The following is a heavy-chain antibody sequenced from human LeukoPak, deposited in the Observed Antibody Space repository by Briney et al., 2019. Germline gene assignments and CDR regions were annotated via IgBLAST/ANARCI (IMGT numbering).Heavy chain of an antibody. J-gene: IGHJ4*02. CDR3: ARGYSSSWYGLWDY. V-gene: IGHV3-9*01. D-gene: IGHD6-13*01. CDR2: ISWNSGSI. CDR1: GFTFDDYA. Sequence: GRSLRLSCAASGFTFDDYAMHWVRQAPGKGLERVSGISWNSGSIGYADSVKGRFTISRDNAKNSLYLQMNSLRAEDTALYYCARGYSSSWYGLWDYWGQGTLVTVSS.